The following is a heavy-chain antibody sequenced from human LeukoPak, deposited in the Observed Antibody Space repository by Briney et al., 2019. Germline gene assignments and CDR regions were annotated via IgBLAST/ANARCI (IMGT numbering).Heavy chain of an antibody. CDR1: GFIFAKYA. CDR2: ISASGADT. V-gene: IGHV3-23*01. Sequence: GGSLRLSCTPSGFIFAKYAMAWVRQSPGKGLEWVSTISASGADTYYADSVRGRFTISRDNSRNALYLQLSRLRVDDTAFYYCPKPLLTPGNWGPGTLVTVSS. CDR3: PKPLLTPGN. J-gene: IGHJ4*02. D-gene: IGHD4-23*01.